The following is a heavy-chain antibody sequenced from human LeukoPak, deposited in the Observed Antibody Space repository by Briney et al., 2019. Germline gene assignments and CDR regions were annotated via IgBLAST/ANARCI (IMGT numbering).Heavy chain of an antibody. D-gene: IGHD2-15*01. J-gene: IGHJ4*02. Sequence: GASVKVSCKASGYTFTGYYMHWVRQAPGQGLEWMGWINSKSGATNYAQNFQGRVAMTRDTSISTAYVELSSLRPDDTAVYYCARGYCSGGSCPLDYWGQGTLVTVSS. V-gene: IGHV1-2*02. CDR3: ARGYCSGGSCPLDY. CDR1: GYTFTGYY. CDR2: INSKSGAT.